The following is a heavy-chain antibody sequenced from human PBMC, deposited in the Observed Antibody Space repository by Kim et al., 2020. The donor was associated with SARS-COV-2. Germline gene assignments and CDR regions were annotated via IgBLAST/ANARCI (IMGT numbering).Heavy chain of an antibody. CDR3: AREYRDITIFGVVIRDGMDV. D-gene: IGHD3-3*01. V-gene: IGHV4-31*03. CDR1: GGSISSGGYY. J-gene: IGHJ6*02. Sequence: SETLSLTCTVSGGSISSGGYYWSWIRQHPGKGLEWIGYIYYSGSTYYNPSLKSRVTISVGTSQNQFSLKLRSVTAADTAVYYCAREYRDITIFGVVIRDGMDVWGQGTTVTVAS. CDR2: IYYSGST.